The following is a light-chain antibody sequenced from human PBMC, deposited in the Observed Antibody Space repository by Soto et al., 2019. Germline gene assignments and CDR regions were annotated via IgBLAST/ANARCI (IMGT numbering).Light chain of an antibody. J-gene: IGKJ4*02. V-gene: IGKV1-5*03. Sequence: DIQMTQSPSTLSGSVGDRVTITCRASQTISSWLAWYQQKPGKAPKLLIYKASTLKSGVPSRFSGSGSGTEFTLTISSLQPDDFATYYCQQSYSTPRFGGGTKVDI. CDR2: KAS. CDR1: QTISSW. CDR3: QQSYSTPR.